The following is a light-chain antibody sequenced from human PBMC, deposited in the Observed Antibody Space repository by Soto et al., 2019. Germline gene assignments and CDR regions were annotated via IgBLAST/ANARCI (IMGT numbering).Light chain of an antibody. Sequence: QSALTQPASVSGSPGQSITISCTGTSSDVGGYYYVSWYQHHPGKAPKLIIYQVTSRPSGVSNRFSASKSGNTASLTISALHAEDEALYYCCSYSSSSTFYVFGTGTKLTVL. CDR3: CSYSSSSTFYV. CDR2: QVT. V-gene: IGLV2-14*01. J-gene: IGLJ1*01. CDR1: SSDVGGYYY.